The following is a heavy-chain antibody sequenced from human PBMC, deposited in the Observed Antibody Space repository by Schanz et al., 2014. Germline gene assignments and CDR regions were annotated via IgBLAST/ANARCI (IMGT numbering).Heavy chain of an antibody. Sequence: QVQLVQSGGEVKKPGASVKVSCKASGYTFRHYGISWLRQAPGQGLEWMGYISGYNGNTNYAPKVQDRVTMTTDTSTSTAYMELRSLRSDDTAVYYCARDDRFLEWSLLDYWGQGPLVTVSS. V-gene: IGHV1-18*04. D-gene: IGHD3-3*01. CDR1: GYTFRHYG. CDR3: ARDDRFLEWSLLDY. J-gene: IGHJ4*02. CDR2: ISGYNGNT.